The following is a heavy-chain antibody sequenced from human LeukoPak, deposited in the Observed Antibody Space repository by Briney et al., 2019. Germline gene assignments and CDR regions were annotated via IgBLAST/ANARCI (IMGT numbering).Heavy chain of an antibody. D-gene: IGHD6-13*01. CDR2: IYPGDSDT. V-gene: IGHV5-51*01. CDR3: ARLGYRAAAGTSDNWFDP. J-gene: IGHJ5*02. CDR1: GYSFTSYW. Sequence: GESLKISCKGSGYSFTSYWIGWVRQMPGKGLEWMGIIYPGDSDTRYSPSFQGQVTISADKSISTAYLQWSSLKASDAAMYYCARLGYRAAAGTSDNWFDPWGQGTLVTVSS.